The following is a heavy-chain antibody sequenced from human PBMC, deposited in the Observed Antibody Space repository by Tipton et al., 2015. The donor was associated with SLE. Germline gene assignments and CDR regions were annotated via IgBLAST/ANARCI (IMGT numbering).Heavy chain of an antibody. J-gene: IGHJ4*02. CDR2: IYTGGTT. CDR3: GKEVSGSYLSLESYFDF. Sequence: SLRLSCAASGFTFDDYAMHWVRQAPGKGLEWVSVIYTGGTTDYAASVEGRFTISRDNSKNTVYLQMNSLRAEDTAVYYCGKEVSGSYLSLESYFDFWGPGTLVTVSS. V-gene: IGHV3-23*03. CDR1: GFTFDDYA. D-gene: IGHD3-10*01.